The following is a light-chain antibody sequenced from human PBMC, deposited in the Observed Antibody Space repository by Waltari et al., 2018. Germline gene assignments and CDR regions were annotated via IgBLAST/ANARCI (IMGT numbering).Light chain of an antibody. CDR1: KLGAKY. CDR3: QAWDNNVVV. V-gene: IGLV3-1*01. J-gene: IGLJ2*01. Sequence: SYELIQPPSVSVSPGQTARLTCSGEKLGAKYASWYQQRPGQSPVLVIYQSSKRPSGIPERFSGSNSGNTASLTIGGTQTMDEADYYCQAWDNNVVVFGGGTKLTVL. CDR2: QSS.